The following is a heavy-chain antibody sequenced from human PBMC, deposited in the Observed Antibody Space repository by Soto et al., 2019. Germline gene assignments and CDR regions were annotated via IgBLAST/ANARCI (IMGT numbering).Heavy chain of an antibody. Sequence: QVQLEESGPGLVKPSQTLSLTCTVSGGSISSGGYYWSWIRQHPGKGLEWVGYIYYSGSTSYNPSLESRGSISVDTSKNQFSLKLNSLTAADTAVYYCARAESVLWFGELLRYGMDVWGQGTTVTVSS. V-gene: IGHV4-31*03. J-gene: IGHJ6*02. D-gene: IGHD3-10*01. CDR2: IYYSGST. CDR1: GGSISSGGYY. CDR3: ARAESVLWFGELLRYGMDV.